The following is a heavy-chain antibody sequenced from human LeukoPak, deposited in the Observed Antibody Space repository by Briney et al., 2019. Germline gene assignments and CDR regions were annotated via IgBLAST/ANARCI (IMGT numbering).Heavy chain of an antibody. Sequence: GGSLRLSCAASGFTFSNYAMTWVRQAPGQGLEWVSTITNGAAGTFYADSVKGRFTISRDNSKNTLYLQMNSLRAEDTAVYYCAKDGSRGPGDYWGQGTLVTVSS. CDR1: GFTFSNYA. V-gene: IGHV3-23*01. J-gene: IGHJ4*02. D-gene: IGHD2-2*01. CDR3: AKDGSRGPGDY. CDR2: ITNGAAGT.